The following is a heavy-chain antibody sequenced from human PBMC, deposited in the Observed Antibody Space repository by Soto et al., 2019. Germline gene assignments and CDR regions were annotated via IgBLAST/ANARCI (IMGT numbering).Heavy chain of an antibody. CDR2: IHPGDSST. CDR3: AKWPVGASRNWFDP. D-gene: IGHD1-26*01. J-gene: IGHJ5*02. V-gene: IGHV5-51*01. CDR1: GYSLTSNW. Sequence: PGESLKISCKGSGYSLTSNWIGWVRQMPGKGLEWMGIIHPGDSSTRYSPSFQGQVTISADKSISTAYLQWSSLKASDTAMYYCAKWPVGASRNWFDPWGQGTLVTVSS.